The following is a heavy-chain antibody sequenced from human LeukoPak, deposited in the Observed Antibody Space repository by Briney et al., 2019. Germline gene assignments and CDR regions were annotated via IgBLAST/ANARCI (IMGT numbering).Heavy chain of an antibody. CDR1: GFTLSSYA. D-gene: IGHD3-10*01. J-gene: IGHJ4*02. V-gene: IGHV3-23*01. CDR2: ISDSGNT. Sequence: GGSLRLSCAASGFTLSSYAMSWVRQAPGKGLEWVSAISDSGNTYHADSVRGRFTISRDNAKNSLYLQMNSLRAEDTAVYYCARISSGNWGQGTLVTVSS. CDR3: ARISSGN.